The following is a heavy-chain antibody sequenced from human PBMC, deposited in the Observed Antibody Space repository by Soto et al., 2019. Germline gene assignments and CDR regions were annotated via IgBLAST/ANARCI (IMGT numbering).Heavy chain of an antibody. CDR2: IYHSGST. D-gene: IGHD3-9*01. Sequence: LSLTDTVSGCYINSGGYPWSWIRQPPGKGLEWIGYIYHSGSTYYNPSLKSRVTISVDRSKNQFSLKLRSVTAADTAVYYRARAATVTTGCWSFDLWGRGTLVTVSS. CDR1: GCYINSGGYP. CDR3: ARAATVTTGCWSFDL. V-gene: IGHV4-30-2*01. J-gene: IGHJ2*01.